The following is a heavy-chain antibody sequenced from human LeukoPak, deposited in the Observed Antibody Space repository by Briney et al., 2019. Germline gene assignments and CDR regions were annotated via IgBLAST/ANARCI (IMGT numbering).Heavy chain of an antibody. D-gene: IGHD2-15*01. J-gene: IGHJ4*02. V-gene: IGHV3-23*01. CDR2: ISRSGDST. Sequence: GGSLRLSCGASGFSFSSHAINWVRQAPGKGLEWVSLISRSGDSTYYADSVKGRFTTSRDNSKNTLYLQMNSLRAEDTAVYYCARCSGSSTYHSDDYWGQGTLVTVSS. CDR1: GFSFSSHA. CDR3: ARCSGSSTYHSDDY.